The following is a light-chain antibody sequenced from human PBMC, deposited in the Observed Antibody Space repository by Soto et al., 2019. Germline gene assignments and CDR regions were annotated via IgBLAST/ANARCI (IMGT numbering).Light chain of an antibody. CDR3: QHAKSFPVT. Sequence: IHMTQSPSTLSASVGYRVTITCRASQSISSWLAWYQQKPGKAPKLLIYDASSLESGVPSRFSGSGSGTDFTLTITSLQSEDFATYDCQHAKSFPVTFGQGTRLEIK. CDR1: QSISSW. V-gene: IGKV1-5*01. J-gene: IGKJ5*01. CDR2: DAS.